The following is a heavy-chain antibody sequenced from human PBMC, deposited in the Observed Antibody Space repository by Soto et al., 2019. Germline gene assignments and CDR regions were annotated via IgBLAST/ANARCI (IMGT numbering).Heavy chain of an antibody. CDR3: TTPRGDVVVPAAPHYYMDV. CDR2: IKSKTDGGTT. Sequence: EVQLVESGGGLVQPGGSLRLSCAASGFTFSNAWMSWVRQAPGKGLEWVGRIKSKTDGGTTDYAAPVKGRFTISRDDSKNTLYLQMNSLKTEDTAVYYCTTPRGDVVVPAAPHYYMDVWGKGTTVTVSS. CDR1: GFTFSNAW. J-gene: IGHJ6*03. V-gene: IGHV3-15*01. D-gene: IGHD2-2*01.